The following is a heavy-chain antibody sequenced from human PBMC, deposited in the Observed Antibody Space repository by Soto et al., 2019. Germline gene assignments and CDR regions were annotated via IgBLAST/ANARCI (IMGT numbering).Heavy chain of an antibody. CDR3: AKDGSQYCTNGVCYTSRARSLLHGMDV. Sequence: GGSLRLSCAASGFTFSSYAMSWVRQAPGKGLEWVSAISGSGGSTYYADSVKGRFTISRDNSKNTLYLQMNSLRAEDTAVYYCAKDGSQYCTNGVCYTSRARSLLHGMDVWGQGTTVTVSS. CDR2: ISGSGGST. J-gene: IGHJ6*02. CDR1: GFTFSSYA. D-gene: IGHD2-8*01. V-gene: IGHV3-23*01.